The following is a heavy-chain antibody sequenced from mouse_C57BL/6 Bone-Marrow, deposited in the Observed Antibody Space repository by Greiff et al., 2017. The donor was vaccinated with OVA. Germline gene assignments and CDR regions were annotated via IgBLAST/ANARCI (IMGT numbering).Heavy chain of an antibody. D-gene: IGHD4-1*01. J-gene: IGHJ1*03. CDR1: GFSLTSYG. V-gene: IGHV2-2*01. CDR2: IWSGGST. CDR3: ARTAGTGFYWYFDV. Sequence: QVQLKESGPGLVQPSQSLSITCTVSGFSLTSYGVHWVRQSPGKGLEWLGVIWSGGSTDYNAAFISRLSISKDNSKSQVFFKMNSLQADDTAIYYCARTAGTGFYWYFDVWGTGTTVTVSS.